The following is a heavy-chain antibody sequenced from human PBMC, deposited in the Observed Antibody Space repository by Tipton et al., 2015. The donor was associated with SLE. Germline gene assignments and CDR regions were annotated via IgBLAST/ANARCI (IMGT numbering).Heavy chain of an antibody. CDR3: ARDFGRAARHYYYYMDV. D-gene: IGHD6-6*01. J-gene: IGHJ6*03. V-gene: IGHV4-61*08. CDR2: IYSIGST. Sequence: LRLSCTVSGGSISSGDYYWSWIRQPPGKGLEWIGYIYSIGSTNYNPSLKSRVTISVDTSKNQFSLKLSSVTAADTAVYYCARDFGRAARHYYYYMDVWGKGTTVTVSS. CDR1: GGSISSGDYY.